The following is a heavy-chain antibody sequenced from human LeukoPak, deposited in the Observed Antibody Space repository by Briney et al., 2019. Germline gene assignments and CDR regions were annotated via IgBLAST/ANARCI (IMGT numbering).Heavy chain of an antibody. CDR3: ARGSRFRSPGLLDY. CDR2: IPYDGGNA. CDR1: EFPFSGYT. V-gene: IGHV3-30*04. J-gene: IGHJ4*02. D-gene: IGHD3-10*01. Sequence: GGSLRLSCAASEFPFSGYTMHWVRQVPDKGLEWLAVIPYDGGNADYADSVKGRFTISRDNAKNTLYLQMSSLKTDDTAIYYCARGSRFRSPGLLDYWGQGTLVTVSS.